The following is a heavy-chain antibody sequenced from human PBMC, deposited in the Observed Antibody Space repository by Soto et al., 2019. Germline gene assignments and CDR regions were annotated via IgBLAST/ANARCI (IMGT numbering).Heavy chain of an antibody. V-gene: IGHV3-9*01. J-gene: IGHJ5*02. CDR3: AKDSEGGWVLSSGFDL. Sequence: EVQLVESGGGLVQPGRSLRLSCAASGFTFDDYAMHWVRQAPGKGLEWVSGISWNSGSIGYADSVEGRLTISRDNAKNSLYLQMNSLRAEDTALYDCAKDSEGGWVLSSGFDLWGQGTLVTVSS. CDR1: GFTFDDYA. CDR2: ISWNSGSI. D-gene: IGHD3-3*01.